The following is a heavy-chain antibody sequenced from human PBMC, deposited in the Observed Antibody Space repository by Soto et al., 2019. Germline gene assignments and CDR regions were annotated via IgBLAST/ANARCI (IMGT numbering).Heavy chain of an antibody. V-gene: IGHV1-3*01. CDR1: RYTFSTYA. Sequence: ASVKVSGKASRYTFSTYAIHWVRQAPGQRLEWMGWINAGNGNTKYSQKFQGRVTITRDTSASTAYMELSSLRSEDTAVYYCARDGAVAGGINFDYWGQGTLVTVSS. CDR2: INAGNGNT. CDR3: ARDGAVAGGINFDY. D-gene: IGHD6-19*01. J-gene: IGHJ4*02.